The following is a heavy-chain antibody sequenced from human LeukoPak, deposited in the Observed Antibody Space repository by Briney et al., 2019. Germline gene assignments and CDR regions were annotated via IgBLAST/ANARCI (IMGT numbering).Heavy chain of an antibody. CDR3: AKDRRHCTSTFCSGDHSDS. J-gene: IGHJ4*02. V-gene: IGHV3-23*01. CDR2: ISHSGHRT. Sequence: PGGSLRLSCAATGFTFFNYALAWVRQAPGKGLQSVSYISHSGHRTYYTASVLGRFTVSRDNSKNTLYLEMKGLTAKDTAVYYCAKDRRHCTSTFCSGDHSDSWGQGTLVTVSS. D-gene: IGHD2-8*01. CDR1: GFTFFNYA.